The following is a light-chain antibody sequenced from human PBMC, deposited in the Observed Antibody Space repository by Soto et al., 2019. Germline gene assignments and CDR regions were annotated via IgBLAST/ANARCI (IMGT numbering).Light chain of an antibody. CDR1: QGISSY. V-gene: IGKV1-9*01. CDR2: DAS. CDR3: LLDFRYFWA. J-gene: IGKJ1*01. Sequence: DIQLTQSPSLLSASVGDRVTITCRASQGISSYLAWYQQKPGKAPKLLIYDASTLERGVPSRFSGSGSGTEFTLTISSLQPEDFATYYCLLDFRYFWAFGQGTKVEIK.